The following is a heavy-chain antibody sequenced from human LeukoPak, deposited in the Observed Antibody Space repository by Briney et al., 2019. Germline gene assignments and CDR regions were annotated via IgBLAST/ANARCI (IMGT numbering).Heavy chain of an antibody. CDR3: QVQGQRSYYYYYMDV. CDR2: INHSGST. CDR1: GGSFSGYY. D-gene: IGHD6-25*01. J-gene: IGHJ6*03. Sequence: SETLSLTCAVYGGSFSGYYWSWIRQLPGKGLEWIGKINHSGSTNYNPSLKSRVTISVVTSKNQFSLKLSSVTAADTAVYYCQVQGQRSYYYYYMDVWGKGTTVTISS. V-gene: IGHV4-34*01.